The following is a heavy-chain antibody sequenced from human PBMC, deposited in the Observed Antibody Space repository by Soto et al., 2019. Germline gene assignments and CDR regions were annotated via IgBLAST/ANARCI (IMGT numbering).Heavy chain of an antibody. CDR3: ANWPVGG. V-gene: IGHV3-74*01. J-gene: IGHJ4*02. D-gene: IGHD3-16*01. Sequence: PGGSLRLSCAASGFTFSSYWMHWVRQPPGKGLEWVPRINDDGTSEAYADSVKGRFTITRDNAKNTVYLQMNSLGPEDTAVYYCANWPVGGWGRGTLVTVSS. CDR2: INDDGTSE. CDR1: GFTFSSYW.